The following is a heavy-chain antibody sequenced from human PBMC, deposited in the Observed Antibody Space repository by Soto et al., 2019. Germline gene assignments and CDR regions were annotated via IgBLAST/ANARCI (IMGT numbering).Heavy chain of an antibody. V-gene: IGHV4-39*01. CDR1: GDSISSSGFY. CDR2: IYYSGST. D-gene: IGHD6-19*01. CDR3: ARRQQWLAGYFDY. Sequence: LSLPCAVSGDSISSSGFYWGWIRQPPGKGLEWIGSIYYSGSTYYNPSLKSRVTISVDTSKSQFSLKMRSVTAADTAMYYCARRQQWLAGYFDYWGQGTLVTVSS. J-gene: IGHJ4*02.